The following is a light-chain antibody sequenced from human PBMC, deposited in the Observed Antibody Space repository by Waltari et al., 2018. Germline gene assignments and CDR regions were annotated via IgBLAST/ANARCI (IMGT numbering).Light chain of an antibody. J-gene: IGLJ1*01. CDR2: SNS. CDR1: NSTIRSHA. V-gene: IGLV1-44*01. Sequence: SVLPQPPPASGAPGHRVTTSCSRRNSTIRSHAANWYQQVPGTAPKLLIYSNSQRPAGVPDRVSGSKSGTSASLAISGLQSEDEAQYYCATWHDGLYVFGTGTKVTVL. CDR3: ATWHDGLYV.